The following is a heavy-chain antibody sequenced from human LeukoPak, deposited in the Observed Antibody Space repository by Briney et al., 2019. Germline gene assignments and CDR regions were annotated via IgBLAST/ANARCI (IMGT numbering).Heavy chain of an antibody. J-gene: IGHJ6*02. D-gene: IGHD3-10*01. V-gene: IGHV3-33*01. CDR2: IWYDGSNK. CDR3: ARFQKADYYGSGSYYYYYGMDV. Sequence: GGSLRLSCAASGFTFSSYGMHWVRQAPGKGLEWVAVIWYDGSNKYYADSVKGRFTISRDNSKNTLYLQMNSLRAEDTAVYYCARFQKADYYGSGSYYYYYGMDVWGQGTTVTVSS. CDR1: GFTFSSYG.